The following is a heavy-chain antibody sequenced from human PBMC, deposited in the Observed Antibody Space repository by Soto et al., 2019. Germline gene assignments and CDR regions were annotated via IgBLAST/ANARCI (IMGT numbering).Heavy chain of an antibody. Sequence: SQTLSLTCAISGDNVSSNSAAWNWIRQSPSRGLEWLGRTYYRSKRNTDYAVSVNSRITISPDTSKTQFSLQLKSVTPEDTGVYYCARDYYESGGYFDCWGQGNLVTVSS. CDR1: GDNVSSNSAA. V-gene: IGHV6-1*01. CDR2: TYYRSKRNT. CDR3: ARDYYESGGYFDC. D-gene: IGHD3-22*01. J-gene: IGHJ4*02.